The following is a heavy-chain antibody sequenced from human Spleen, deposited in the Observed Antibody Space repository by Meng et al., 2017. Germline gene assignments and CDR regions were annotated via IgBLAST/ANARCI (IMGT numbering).Heavy chain of an antibody. D-gene: IGHD3-22*01. V-gene: IGHV1-3*01. CDR3: ARDPMTYYYDSSGLGPDAFDI. CDR2: INAGNGNT. J-gene: IGHJ3*02. CDR1: GYTFTSYA. Sequence: ASVKVSCKASGYTFTSYAMHWVRQAPGQRLEWMGWINAGNGNTKYSQKFQGRVTITRDTSASTAYMELSSLRSDDTAVYYCARDPMTYYYDSSGLGPDAFDIWGQGTMVTVSS.